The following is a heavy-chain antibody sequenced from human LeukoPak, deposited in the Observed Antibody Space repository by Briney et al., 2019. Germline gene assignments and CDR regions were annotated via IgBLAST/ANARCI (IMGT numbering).Heavy chain of an antibody. CDR1: GFTFSSYS. D-gene: IGHD3-10*01. CDR2: ISSSSSYI. J-gene: IGHJ3*02. CDR3: ARDGHYGSDNNAFDI. V-gene: IGHV3-21*01. Sequence: PGGSLRLSCAASGFTFSSYSMNWVRQAPGKGLEWVSSISSSSSYIYYADSVKGRFTISRDNAKNSLYLQMNSLRAEDTAVYYCARDGHYGSDNNAFDIWGQGTMVTVSS.